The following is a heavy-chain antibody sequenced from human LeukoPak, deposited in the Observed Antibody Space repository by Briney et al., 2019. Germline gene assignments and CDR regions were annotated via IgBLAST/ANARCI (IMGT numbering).Heavy chain of an antibody. CDR3: AREARVGGALQY. CDR2: INPDGSIR. Sequence: GGSLRLSCAASGLTFSTYWMHWVRQAPGKGLAWVARINPDGSIRTYANSVQGRVTISRDTAKDTLFLQMNSLRAEGTAVYYCAREARVGGALQYWGQGTPVTVSS. V-gene: IGHV3-74*03. D-gene: IGHD1-26*01. J-gene: IGHJ4*02. CDR1: GLTFSTYW.